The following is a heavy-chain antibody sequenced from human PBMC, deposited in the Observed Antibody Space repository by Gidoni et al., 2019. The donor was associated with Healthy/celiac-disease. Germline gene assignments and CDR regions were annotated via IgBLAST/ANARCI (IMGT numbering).Heavy chain of an antibody. J-gene: IGHJ5*02. CDR3: AKEDIVVVPAAIGWFDP. Sequence: EVQLLESGGGLVQPGGSLSLSCAASGFTFSSYAISWVRQAPGKGLEWVSAISGSGGSTYYADSVKGRFTISRDNSKNTLYLQMNSLRAEDTAVYYCAKEDIVVVPAAIGWFDPWGQGTLVTVSS. V-gene: IGHV3-23*01. CDR2: ISGSGGST. D-gene: IGHD2-2*02. CDR1: GFTFSSYA.